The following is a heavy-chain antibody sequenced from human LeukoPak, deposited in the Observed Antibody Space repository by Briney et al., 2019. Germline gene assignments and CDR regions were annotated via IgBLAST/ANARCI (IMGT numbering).Heavy chain of an antibody. CDR3: AKAETYYYDSTPDY. Sequence: GGSLRLSCAASGFTFSSYAMSWVRQAPGKGLEWVSAISGSGGSTYYADSVKGRFTISRDNSKNTLYLQMISLRAEDTAVYYCAKAETYYYDSTPDYWGQGTLVTVSS. D-gene: IGHD3-22*01. V-gene: IGHV3-23*01. J-gene: IGHJ4*02. CDR2: ISGSGGST. CDR1: GFTFSSYA.